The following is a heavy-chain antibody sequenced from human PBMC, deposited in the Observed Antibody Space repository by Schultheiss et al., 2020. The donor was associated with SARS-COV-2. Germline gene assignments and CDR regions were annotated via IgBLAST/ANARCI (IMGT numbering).Heavy chain of an antibody. CDR3: AVRRDGYNYFDY. CDR2: VSAYNGNT. V-gene: IGHV1-18*01. D-gene: IGHD5-24*01. J-gene: IGHJ4*02. CDR1: DYTFTNYG. Sequence: ASVKVSCKASDYTFTNYGITWVRQAPGQGLEWMGWVSAYNGNTNYAQKLQGRVTMTTDTSTSTAYMELRSLRSEDTAVYYCAVRRDGYNYFDYWGQGTLVTVSS.